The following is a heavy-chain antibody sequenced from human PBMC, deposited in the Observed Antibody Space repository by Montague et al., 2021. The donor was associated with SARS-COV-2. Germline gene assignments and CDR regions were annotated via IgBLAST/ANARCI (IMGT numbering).Heavy chain of an antibody. D-gene: IGHD5-12*01. Sequence: SLRLSCAATGFTSRTYAMTWVRQAPEKGLEWVSSISGTGGSTYYADSVKGRFSISRDKSKNTLYLQMNSLRAEDTAIYYCAADAKFSVATIPGYWGQGTPVTVS. V-gene: IGHV3-23*01. CDR1: GFTSRTYA. J-gene: IGHJ4*02. CDR2: ISGTGGST. CDR3: AADAKFSVATIPGY.